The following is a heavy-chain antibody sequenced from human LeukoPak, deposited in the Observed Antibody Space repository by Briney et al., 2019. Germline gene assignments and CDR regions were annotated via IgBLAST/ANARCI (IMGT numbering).Heavy chain of an antibody. CDR3: ARERIVGASIDY. V-gene: IGHV1-46*01. D-gene: IGHD1-26*01. Sequence: AASVKVSCKAFGYTFTSYYMHWVRQAPGQGLEWMGIINPSGGSTSYAQKFQGRVTMTRDTSTSTVYMELSSLRSEDTAVYYCARERIVGASIDYWGQGTLVTVSS. CDR2: INPSGGST. CDR1: GYTFTSYY. J-gene: IGHJ4*02.